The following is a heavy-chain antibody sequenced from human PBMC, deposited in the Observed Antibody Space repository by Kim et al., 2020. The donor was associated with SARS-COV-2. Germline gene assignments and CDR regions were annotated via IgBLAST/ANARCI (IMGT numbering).Heavy chain of an antibody. D-gene: IGHD3-22*01. CDR1: GFTFSNAW. CDR3: TTEYYYDSSGYYYEFVY. Sequence: GGSLRLSCAASGFTFSNAWMSWVRQAPGKGLEWVGRIKSKTDGGTTDYAAPGKGRFTISRDDSKNTLYLQMNSLKTEDTAVYYCTTEYYYDSSGYYYEFVYWGQGTLVTVSS. V-gene: IGHV3-15*01. J-gene: IGHJ4*02. CDR2: IKSKTDGGTT.